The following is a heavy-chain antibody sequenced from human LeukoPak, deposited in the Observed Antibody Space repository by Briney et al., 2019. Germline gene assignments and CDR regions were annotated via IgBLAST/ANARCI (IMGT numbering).Heavy chain of an antibody. D-gene: IGHD1-26*01. CDR2: IYYSGST. CDR1: GGSISRSRDY. Sequence: SEALSLTCTVSGGSISRSRDYWGWIRQPPGKGLEWIGYIYYSGSTNYNPSLKSRVTISVDTSKNQFSLKLSSVTAADTAVYYCARALSGSYSFDYWGQGTLVTVSS. CDR3: ARALSGSYSFDY. J-gene: IGHJ4*02. V-gene: IGHV4-61*05.